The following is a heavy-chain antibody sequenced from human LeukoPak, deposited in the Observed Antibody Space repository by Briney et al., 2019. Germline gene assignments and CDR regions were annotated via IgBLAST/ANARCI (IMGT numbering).Heavy chain of an antibody. D-gene: IGHD5-24*01. Sequence: ASVKVSCKVSGYTLTELSMHWVRQAPGKGLEWMGGFDPEDGETIYAQKFQGRVTMTEDTSTDTAYMELRSLRSDDTAVYYCARWGGTYQTYFDYWGQGTLVTVSS. CDR3: ARWGGTYQTYFDY. CDR1: GYTLTELS. CDR2: FDPEDGET. J-gene: IGHJ4*02. V-gene: IGHV1-24*01.